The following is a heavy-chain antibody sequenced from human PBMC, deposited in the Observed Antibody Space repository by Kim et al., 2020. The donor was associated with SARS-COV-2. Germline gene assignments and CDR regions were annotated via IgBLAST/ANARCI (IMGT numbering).Heavy chain of an antibody. V-gene: IGHV1-69*13. Sequence: SVKVSCKASGGTFSSYAISWVRQAPGQGLEWMGGIIPIFGTANYAQKFQGRVTITADESTSTAYMELSSLRSEDTAVYYCARGDVIRAHYYYYGMDVWGQGTTVTVSS. CDR2: IIPIFGTA. D-gene: IGHD3-16*02. J-gene: IGHJ6*02. CDR3: ARGDVIRAHYYYYGMDV. CDR1: GGTFSSYA.